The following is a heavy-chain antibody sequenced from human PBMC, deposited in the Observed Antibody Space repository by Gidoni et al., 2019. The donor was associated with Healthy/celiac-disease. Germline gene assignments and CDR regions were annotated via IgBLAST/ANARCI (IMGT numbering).Heavy chain of an antibody. Sequence: GRQAPGQGLEWMGWINPNSGGTNYAQKFQGRVTMTRDTSISTAYMELSRLRSDDTAVYYCARGQLRFLEWLLSPIDYLGQGTLVTVSS. CDR2: INPNSGGT. V-gene: IGHV1-2*02. J-gene: IGHJ4*02. CDR3: ARGQLRFLEWLLSPIDY. D-gene: IGHD3-3*01.